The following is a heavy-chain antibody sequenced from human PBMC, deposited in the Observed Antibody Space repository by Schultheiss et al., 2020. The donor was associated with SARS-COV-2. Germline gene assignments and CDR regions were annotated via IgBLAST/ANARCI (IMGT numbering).Heavy chain of an antibody. CDR3: ARCSAEGLGGYYYYYYGMDV. J-gene: IGHJ6*02. Sequence: SQTLSLTCTVSGGSVSSGSYYWSWIRQPPGKGLEWIGYIYYSGSTNYNPSLKSRVTISVDTSKNQFSLKLSSVTAADTAVYYCARCSAEGLGGYYYYYYGMDVWGQGTTVTVSS. CDR2: IYYSGST. CDR1: GGSVSSGSYY. V-gene: IGHV4-61*01. D-gene: IGHD2-15*01.